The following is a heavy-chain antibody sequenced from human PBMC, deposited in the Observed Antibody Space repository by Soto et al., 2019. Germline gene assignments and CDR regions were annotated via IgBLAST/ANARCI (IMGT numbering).Heavy chain of an antibody. CDR1: GGSISSYY. V-gene: IGHV4-59*08. D-gene: IGHD2-2*01. Sequence: ETLSLTCTVSGGSISSYYWSWIRQPPGKGLEWIGYISYSGNTIYNPSLKSRVTISGDTSKIQFSLRLISVTAADTAVYFCARTRYCSSTRCYYDFWGPGTLVTVYS. CDR2: ISYSGNT. J-gene: IGHJ4*02. CDR3: ARTRYCSSTRCYYDF.